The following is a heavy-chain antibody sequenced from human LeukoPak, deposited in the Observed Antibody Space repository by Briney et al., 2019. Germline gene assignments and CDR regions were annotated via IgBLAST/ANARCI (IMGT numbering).Heavy chain of an antibody. J-gene: IGHJ4*02. D-gene: IGHD4-17*01. Sequence: SETLSLTCTVSGGSISSGGYYWSWIRQHPGKGLEWIGYIYYSGNTYYNPSLKSRITISIDTSNDQFSLTLSSVTAADTAVYYCARISDYGDYPYFDYWGQGALVTVSS. CDR3: ARISDYGDYPYFDY. V-gene: IGHV4-31*03. CDR1: GGSISSGGYY. CDR2: IYYSGNT.